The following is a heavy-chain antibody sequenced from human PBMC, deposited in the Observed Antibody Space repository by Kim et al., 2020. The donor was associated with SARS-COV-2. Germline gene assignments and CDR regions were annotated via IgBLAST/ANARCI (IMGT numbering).Heavy chain of an antibody. Sequence: SETLSLTCAVNGGSFTGYFWSWIRQPPGKGLEWIGEIDHGGVTKYNSFLKSRVTISVDTSKKQFSLRLRSVTAADTSVYFCARASLYSFGDFYFALWGHG. CDR2: IDHGGVT. CDR1: GGSFTGYF. V-gene: IGHV4-34*01. J-gene: IGHJ2*01. D-gene: IGHD5-18*01. CDR3: ARASLYSFGDFYFAL.